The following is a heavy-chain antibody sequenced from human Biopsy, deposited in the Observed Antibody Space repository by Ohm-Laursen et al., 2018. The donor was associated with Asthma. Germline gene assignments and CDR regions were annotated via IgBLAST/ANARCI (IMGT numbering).Heavy chain of an antibody. V-gene: IGHV3-30*03. CDR1: GFVFSQFR. Sequence: SSLRLSCAASGFVFSQFRMHWVRQAPGKGLEWVAAVSSDGHSKYYEDSVKGRFTISRDNSRNRLYPQINRLTVEDSAVYFCARQSGQDYGDSSGFDIWGQGTKVAVSS. J-gene: IGHJ3*02. CDR2: VSSDGHSK. CDR3: ARQSGQDYGDSSGFDI. D-gene: IGHD3-22*01.